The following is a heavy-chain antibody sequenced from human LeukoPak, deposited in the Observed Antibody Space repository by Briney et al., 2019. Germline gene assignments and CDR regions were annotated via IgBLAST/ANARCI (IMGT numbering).Heavy chain of an antibody. CDR1: GFTFSSYA. D-gene: IGHD6-13*01. J-gene: IGHJ4*02. Sequence: GGSRRLSCAASGFTFSSYAMHWVRQAPGKGLEWVAFIHYDGSNNYYADSVKGRFTISRDNSKNTLYLQMNTLRADDTAVYYWAKDHGSSDWYYFDYWGQGTLVTVSS. V-gene: IGHV3-30*02. CDR3: AKDHGSSDWYYFDY. CDR2: IHYDGSNN.